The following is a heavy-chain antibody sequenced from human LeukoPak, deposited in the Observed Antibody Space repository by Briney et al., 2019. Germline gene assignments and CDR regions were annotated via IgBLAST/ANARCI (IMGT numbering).Heavy chain of an antibody. J-gene: IGHJ3*02. CDR3: ARARYHDFWSAYDI. V-gene: IGHV3-30*02. CDR1: GFSFSNAW. Sequence: GGSLRLSCAASGFSFSNAWMSWVRQAPGKGLEGVAFIRYDGSNKYYADSVKGRFTISRDNSKNTLYLQMNSLRAEDTAIYYCARARYHDFWSAYDIWGQGTMVTASS. CDR2: IRYDGSNK. D-gene: IGHD3-3*01.